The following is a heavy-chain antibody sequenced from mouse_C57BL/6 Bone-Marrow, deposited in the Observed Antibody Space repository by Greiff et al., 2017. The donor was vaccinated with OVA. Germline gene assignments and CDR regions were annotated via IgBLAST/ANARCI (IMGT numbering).Heavy chain of an antibody. CDR2: IDPSDSYT. CDR1: GYTFTSYW. D-gene: IGHD2-2*01. V-gene: IGHV1-59*01. J-gene: IGHJ2*01. CDR3: ARRGYYGYDEAYFDY. Sequence: VQLQQPGAELVRPGTSAKLSCKASGYTFTSYWMHWVKQRPGQGLEWIGVIDPSDSYTNYNQKFKGKATLTVDTSSSTAYMQLSSLTSEDSAVYYCARRGYYGYDEAYFDYWGQGTTLTVSS.